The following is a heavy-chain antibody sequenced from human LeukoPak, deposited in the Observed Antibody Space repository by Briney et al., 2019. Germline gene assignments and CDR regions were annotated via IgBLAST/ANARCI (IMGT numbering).Heavy chain of an antibody. J-gene: IGHJ4*02. V-gene: IGHV3-21*06. CDR1: GFIFSSYA. Sequence: GGSLRLSCAASGFIFSSYAINWVHQAPGKGLEWVSSISGNGQYIFYTDSLKGRFTISRDNAKNSVYLQMDNLKVEDTALYYCARDRLYGDYDSNFDFWGQGTLVTVSS. CDR3: ARDRLYGDYDSNFDF. CDR2: ISGNGQYI. D-gene: IGHD4-17*01.